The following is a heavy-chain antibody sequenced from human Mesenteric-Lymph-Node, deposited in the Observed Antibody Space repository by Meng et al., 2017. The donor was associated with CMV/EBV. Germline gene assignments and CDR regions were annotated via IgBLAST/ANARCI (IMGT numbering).Heavy chain of an antibody. Sequence: GGSLRLSCAASGFTFRTYGMHWVRQASGKGLEWVSYISDSGHTIYYADSVKGRFTISRDNAKNSLYLQMNSLRAEDTAVYYCTRDRGNLAWFDPWGQGTLVTVSS. CDR1: GFTFRTYG. CDR2: ISDSGHTI. J-gene: IGHJ5*02. V-gene: IGHV3-48*04. D-gene: IGHD1-1*01. CDR3: TRDRGNLAWFDP.